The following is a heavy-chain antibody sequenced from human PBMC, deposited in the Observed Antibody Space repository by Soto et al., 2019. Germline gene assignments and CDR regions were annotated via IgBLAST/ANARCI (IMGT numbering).Heavy chain of an antibody. J-gene: IGHJ5*02. CDR2: INAGNGNT. D-gene: IGHD1-26*01. V-gene: IGHV1-3*01. CDR3: ARLVGATNYGWFDP. CDR1: GYTFTSYA. Sequence: ASVKVSCKASGYTFTSYAMHWVRQAPGQRLEWMGWINAGNGNTKYSQKFQGRVTITRDTSASTAYMELSSLRSEDTAVYYCARLVGATNYGWFDPWGQGTLVTVSS.